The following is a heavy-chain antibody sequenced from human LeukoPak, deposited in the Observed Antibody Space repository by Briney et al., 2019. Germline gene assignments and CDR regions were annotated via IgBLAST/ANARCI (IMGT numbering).Heavy chain of an antibody. CDR3: TTASYGDYAFDY. J-gene: IGHJ4*02. V-gene: IGHV3-15*01. CDR2: IKSKTDGGTT. Sequence: PGGSLRLSCAASGFTFSNAWMSWVRQAPGKGLEWVGRIKSKTDGGTTDYAAPVKGRFTISRDDSKNTLYLQMNSLKTEDTAVYYCTTASYGDYAFDYCGQGTLVTVSS. CDR1: GFTFSNAW. D-gene: IGHD4-17*01.